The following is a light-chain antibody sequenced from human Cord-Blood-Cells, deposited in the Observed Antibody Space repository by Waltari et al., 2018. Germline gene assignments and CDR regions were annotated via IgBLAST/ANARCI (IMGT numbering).Light chain of an antibody. J-gene: IGKJ2*01. CDR2: GAS. Sequence: EIVMTQSPATLSVSPGERATLSCRASQSVSSNLAWYQQKPGQAPRLLIYGASTRATGIPARFSGSGSGAEFTLTNSSLQSEDFAVYYCQQYNNWPPYTFGHGTKLEIK. CDR1: QSVSSN. CDR3: QQYNNWPPYT. V-gene: IGKV3-15*01.